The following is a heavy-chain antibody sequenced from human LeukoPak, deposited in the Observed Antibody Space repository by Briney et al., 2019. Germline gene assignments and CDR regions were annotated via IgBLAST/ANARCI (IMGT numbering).Heavy chain of an antibody. J-gene: IGHJ6*03. D-gene: IGHD3-3*01. Sequence: GGSLRLSCAASGFTFSSYAMSWVRQAPGKGLEWVSAISGSGGSTYYADSVKGRFTISRDNSKNTLYLQMNSLRAEDTAVYYCARAHPKEWSKASGNYYYYMDVWGKGTTVTVSS. CDR1: GFTFSSYA. V-gene: IGHV3-23*01. CDR2: ISGSGGST. CDR3: ARAHPKEWSKASGNYYYYMDV.